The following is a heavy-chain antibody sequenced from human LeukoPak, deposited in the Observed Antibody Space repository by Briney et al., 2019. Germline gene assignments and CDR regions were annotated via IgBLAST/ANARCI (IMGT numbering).Heavy chain of an antibody. V-gene: IGHV3-23*01. D-gene: IGHD5-24*01. CDR2: VTGPADTT. CDR1: GFTFNNYA. J-gene: IGHJ4*02. Sequence: GGSLRLSCAASGFTFNNYAMNWVRQAPGKGLEWVAAVTGPADTTYYADSVKGRFTISRDSFKDTVYLQMNRLGAEDTALYYCAKGAAIDRWGQGTLVTVSS. CDR3: AKGAAIDR.